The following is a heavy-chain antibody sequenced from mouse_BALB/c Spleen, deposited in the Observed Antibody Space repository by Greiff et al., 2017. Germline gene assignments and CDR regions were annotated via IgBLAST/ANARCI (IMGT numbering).Heavy chain of an antibody. D-gene: IGHD2-4*01. Sequence: QVQLKESGPGLVQPSQSLSITCTVSGFSLTSYGVHWVRQSPGKGLEWLGVIWSGGSTDYNAAFISRLSISKDNSKSQVFFKMNSLQANDTAIYYCARARETMTTGEYYFDYWGQGTTLTVSS. V-gene: IGHV2-2*02. CDR1: GFSLTSYG. CDR3: ARARETMTTGEYYFDY. CDR2: IWSGGST. J-gene: IGHJ2*01.